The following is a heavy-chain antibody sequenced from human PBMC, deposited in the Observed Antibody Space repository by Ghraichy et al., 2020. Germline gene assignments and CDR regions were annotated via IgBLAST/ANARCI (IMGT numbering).Heavy chain of an antibody. V-gene: IGHV4-34*01. CDR1: GGSFSGYY. CDR2: INHSGST. J-gene: IGHJ6*02. CDR3: ASVTYDFWSGYYKVRDYYGMDV. Sequence: SQTLSLTCAVYGGSFSGYYWSWIRQPPGKGLEWIGEINHSGSTNYNPSLKSRVTISVDTSKNQFSLKLSSVTAADTAVYYCASVTYDFWSGYYKVRDYYGMDVWGQETTVTVSS. D-gene: IGHD3-3*01.